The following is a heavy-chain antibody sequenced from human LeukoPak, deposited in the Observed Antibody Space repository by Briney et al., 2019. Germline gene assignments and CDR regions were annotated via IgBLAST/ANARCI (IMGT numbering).Heavy chain of an antibody. J-gene: IGHJ4*02. CDR2: IRGSSS. D-gene: IGHD6-19*01. Sequence: GGSLRLSCEVSGFTFVTYAMSWVRQAPGKGLEWVSIIRGSSSDYADSVRGRFTISRDNSKNTLYLQMNSLRAEDTAVYYCAKRIAVAGPYFDYWGQGTLVTVSS. CDR1: GFTFVTYA. V-gene: IGHV3-23*01. CDR3: AKRIAVAGPYFDY.